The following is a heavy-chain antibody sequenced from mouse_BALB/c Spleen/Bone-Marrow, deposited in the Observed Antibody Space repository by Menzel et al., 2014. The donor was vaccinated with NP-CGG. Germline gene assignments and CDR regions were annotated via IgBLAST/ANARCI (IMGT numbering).Heavy chain of an antibody. CDR3: AKGGNYGY. D-gene: IGHD2-1*01. V-gene: IGHV1S132*01. J-gene: IGHJ2*01. Sequence: QVQLQQSGAELLKPGASVKLSCKTSGYTFTNYWIQWVKQRPGQGLGWIGEIFPGIGTTYYNEKFKGKATLTIGTSSSTAYMQLNSLTTEGSAVYFCAKGGNYGYWGQGTTLTVSS. CDR2: IFPGIGTT. CDR1: GYTFTNYW.